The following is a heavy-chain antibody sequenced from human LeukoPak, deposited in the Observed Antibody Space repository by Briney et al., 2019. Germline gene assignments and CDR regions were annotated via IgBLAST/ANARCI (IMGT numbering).Heavy chain of an antibody. D-gene: IGHD1-20*01. J-gene: IGHJ4*02. CDR3: AKDKRGNWNYFDY. Sequence: GGSLRLSCAASGFTFDDYTMHWVRQAPGEGLEWVSLISWDGGSTYYADSVKGRFTISRDNSKNSLYLQMNSLRTEDTALYYCAKDKRGNWNYFDYWGQGTLVTVSS. CDR1: GFTFDDYT. V-gene: IGHV3-43*01. CDR2: ISWDGGST.